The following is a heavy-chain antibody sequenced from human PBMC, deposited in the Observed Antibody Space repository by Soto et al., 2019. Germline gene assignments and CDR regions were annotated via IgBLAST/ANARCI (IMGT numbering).Heavy chain of an antibody. CDR3: ARHDDP. CDR1: GGSISSRGYY. CDR2: MYHSGNT. V-gene: IGHV4-39*01. J-gene: IGHJ5*02. Sequence: QLQLQESGPGLVKPSETLSLTCTVSGGSISSRGYYWGWIRQPPGKGLEWIGSMYHSGNTYYNPSLKSRVTISVDTSKTQFSLNLNSVTAADTAVYYCARHDDPWGQGTLVTVSS.